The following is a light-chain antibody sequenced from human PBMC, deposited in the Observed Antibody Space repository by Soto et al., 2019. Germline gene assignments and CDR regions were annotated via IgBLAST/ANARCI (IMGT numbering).Light chain of an antibody. CDR3: AAWDDSLSGPV. CDR2: GDN. J-gene: IGLJ2*01. V-gene: IGLV1-44*01. CDR1: SSNIGRNT. Sequence: QSVLTQPPSVSGTPGQRVTMSCSGGSSNIGRNTVSWYQQLPGTAPKVLISGDNQRSSGVTDRFSGSKSGISASLAISGLPSDDAADSYRAAWDDSLSGPVFGGGTKLNVL.